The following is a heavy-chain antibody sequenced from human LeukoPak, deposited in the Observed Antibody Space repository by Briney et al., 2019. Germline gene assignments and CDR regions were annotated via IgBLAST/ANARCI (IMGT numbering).Heavy chain of an antibody. CDR3: ARQPNYYDSSGYFDY. J-gene: IGHJ4*02. CDR2: IYYSGST. D-gene: IGHD3-22*01. Sequence: SETLSLTCTVSGGSISSSSYYWGWIRQPPGKGLEWIGYIYYSGSTNYNPSLKSRVTISVDTSKNQFSLKLSSVTAADTAVYYCARQPNYYDSSGYFDYWGQGTRVTVSS. V-gene: IGHV4-61*05. CDR1: GGSISSSSYY.